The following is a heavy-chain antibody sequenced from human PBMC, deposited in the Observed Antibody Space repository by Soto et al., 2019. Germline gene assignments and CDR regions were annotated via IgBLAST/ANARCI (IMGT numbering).Heavy chain of an antibody. D-gene: IGHD2-8*01. V-gene: IGHV3-11*01. Sequence: GGSLRLSCAASGFTFSDYYMSWIRQAPGKGLEWVSYISSSGSTIYYADSVKGRFTISRDNAKNSLCLQMNSLRAEDTAVYYGARTNDQRNDAFDIWGHGTMVTVSS. CDR2: ISSSGSTI. J-gene: IGHJ3*02. CDR3: ARTNDQRNDAFDI. CDR1: GFTFSDYY.